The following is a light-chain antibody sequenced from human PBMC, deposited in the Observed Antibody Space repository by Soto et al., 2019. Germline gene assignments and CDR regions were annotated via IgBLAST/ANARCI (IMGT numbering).Light chain of an antibody. CDR2: ATS. J-gene: IGKJ3*01. Sequence: DIQLTQSPSSLSASVGDRVSITCRTSQTISNYLNWYQQKPGKAPNLLIFATSTLQSGVPSRFSGSGSGTDFTLTISSLQPEDFATYYCQQRETFGPGTKVDIK. CDR1: QTISNY. V-gene: IGKV1-39*01. CDR3: QQRET.